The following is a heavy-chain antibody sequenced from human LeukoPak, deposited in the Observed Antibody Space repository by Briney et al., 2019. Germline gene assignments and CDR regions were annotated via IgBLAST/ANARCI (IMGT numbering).Heavy chain of an antibody. CDR1: GFTISFYW. V-gene: IGHV3-7*01. J-gene: IGHJ4*02. D-gene: IGHD3-10*01. CDR2: INQVASEK. Sequence: PGGSLRLSCAASGFTISFYWMSWVRQAPGKGLEWVANINQVASEKNYVDSVKGRFTISRDNAKNSLYLQMNSLRAEDTAMYYCVRDGGYYGPDSWGQGALVSVSS. CDR3: VRDGGYYGPDS.